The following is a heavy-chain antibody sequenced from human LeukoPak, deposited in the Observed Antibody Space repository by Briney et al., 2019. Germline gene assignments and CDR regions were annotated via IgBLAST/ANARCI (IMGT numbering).Heavy chain of an antibody. Sequence: GGSLRLSCAASGFTFSSYGMHWVRQAPGKGLEWVAVISYDGSNKYYADSVKGRFTISRDNSKNTLYLQMNSLRAEDTAVYYCAKEQKVYYYDSSGYLDYWGQGTLVTVSS. CDR2: ISYDGSNK. CDR1: GFTFSSYG. D-gene: IGHD3-22*01. J-gene: IGHJ4*02. CDR3: AKEQKVYYYDSSGYLDY. V-gene: IGHV3-30*18.